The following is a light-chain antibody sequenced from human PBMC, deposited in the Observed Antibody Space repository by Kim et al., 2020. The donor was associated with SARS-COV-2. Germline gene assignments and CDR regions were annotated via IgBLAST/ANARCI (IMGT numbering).Light chain of an antibody. V-gene: IGLV1-40*01. Sequence: QSVLTQPPSVSGAPGQRVTISCTGSSANIGAGYDVHWYQQLPGTAPKLLIYGNNNRPSGVPDRISGSKSGTSASLAITGLQAKDEADYYCQSYDSSPSGWVFGGGTQLTVL. CDR1: SANIGAGYD. J-gene: IGLJ3*02. CDR2: GNN. CDR3: QSYDSSPSGWV.